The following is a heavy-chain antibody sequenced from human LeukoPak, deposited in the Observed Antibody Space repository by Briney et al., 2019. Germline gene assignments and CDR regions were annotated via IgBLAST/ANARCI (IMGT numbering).Heavy chain of an antibody. CDR1: GGSFSGYY. CDR3: ASQDPKYGSGSYSGGYYYYGMDV. CDR2: TNHSGST. V-gene: IGHV4-34*01. J-gene: IGHJ6*02. Sequence: PSETLSLTCAVYGGSFSGYYWSWIRQPPGKGLEWIGETNHSGSTNYNPSLKSRVTISVDTSKNQFSLKQSSVTAADTAVYYCASQDPKYGSGSYSGGYYYYGMDVWGQGTTVTVSS. D-gene: IGHD3-10*01.